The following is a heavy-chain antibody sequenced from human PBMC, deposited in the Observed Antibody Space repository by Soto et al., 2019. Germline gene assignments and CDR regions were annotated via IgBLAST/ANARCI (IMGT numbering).Heavy chain of an antibody. CDR3: ARGRGYCSGGSCYGGWYYYYGMDV. CDR2: IYYSGST. CDR1: GGSISSGGYY. D-gene: IGHD2-15*01. J-gene: IGHJ6*02. V-gene: IGHV4-31*03. Sequence: PSETLSLTCTVSGGSISSGGYYWSWIRQHPGKGLEWIGYIYYSGSTYYNPSLKSRVTISVDTSKNQFSLKLSSVTAADTAVYYCARGRGYCSGGSCYGGWYYYYGMDVWGQGTTVTVSS.